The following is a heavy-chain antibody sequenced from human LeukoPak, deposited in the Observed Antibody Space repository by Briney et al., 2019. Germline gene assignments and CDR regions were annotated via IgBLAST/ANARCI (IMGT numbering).Heavy chain of an antibody. Sequence: GESLKISCQGSGYRFTSYWIAWVRQMPGKGLEWMGIVYPGVSDARYSPSFQGQVTISADKSISSAYLQWSSLKASDTAIYYCARHSKPPTYTSFNYYNYYYMDVWGKGTTVTVSS. CDR1: GYRFTSYW. D-gene: IGHD2-2*01. J-gene: IGHJ6*03. CDR2: VYPGVSDA. CDR3: ARHSKPPTYTSFNYYNYYYMDV. V-gene: IGHV5-51*01.